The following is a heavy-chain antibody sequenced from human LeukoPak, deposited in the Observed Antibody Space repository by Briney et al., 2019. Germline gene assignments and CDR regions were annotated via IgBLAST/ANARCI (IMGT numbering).Heavy chain of an antibody. CDR2: IYYSGST. D-gene: IGHD2-2*01. CDR3: ARGDCSSTSCYVWYFDL. CDR1: GGSVSSGSYY. V-gene: IGHV4-61*01. J-gene: IGHJ2*01. Sequence: SETLSLTCTVSGGSVSSGSYYWSWIRQPPGKRLEWIGYIYYSGSTNYNPSLKSRVTISVDTSKNQFSLKLSSVTAADTAVYYCARGDCSSTSCYVWYFDLWGRGTLVTVSS.